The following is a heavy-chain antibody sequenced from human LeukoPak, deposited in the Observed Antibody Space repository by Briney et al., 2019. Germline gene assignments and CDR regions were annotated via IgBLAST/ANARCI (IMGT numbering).Heavy chain of an antibody. V-gene: IGHV3-30*02. J-gene: IGHJ4*02. CDR2: IRYDGSDK. Sequence: HSGGSLRLSCAASGFTFSRHGMHWVRQAPGKGLEWVAFIRYDGSDKYYADSVKGRFTISRDNSKNTLYLQMNSLRVEDTAVYYCAKDLGTGGGDYFDYWGQGTPVTVSS. CDR1: GFTFSRHG. CDR3: AKDLGTGGGDYFDY. D-gene: IGHD3-16*01.